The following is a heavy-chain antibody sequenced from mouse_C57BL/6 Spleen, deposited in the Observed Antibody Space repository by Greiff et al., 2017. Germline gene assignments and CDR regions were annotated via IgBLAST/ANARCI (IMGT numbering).Heavy chain of an antibody. CDR3: TRFTTVVDFDY. CDR2: IDPSDSET. CDR1: GYTFTSYW. V-gene: IGHV1-52*01. D-gene: IGHD1-1*01. Sequence: QVQLQQPGAELVRPGSSVKLSCKASGYTFTSYWMHWVKQRPIQGLEWIGNIDPSDSETHYNQKFKDKGTLTVDKSSSTAYLQLSSLTSEDSAVYYCTRFTTVVDFDYWGQGTTLTVSS. J-gene: IGHJ2*01.